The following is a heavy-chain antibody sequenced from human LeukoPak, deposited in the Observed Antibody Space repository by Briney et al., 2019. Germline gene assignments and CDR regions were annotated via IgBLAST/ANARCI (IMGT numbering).Heavy chain of an antibody. CDR3: AREYYSSGSYLDY. CDR2: IWYDGSNK. Sequence: GGSLRLSCAASGFTFSSYGMHWVRQAPGKGLEWVAVIWYDGSNKYYADSVKGRFTISRDNSKNTLYLQMNSLRAGDTAVYYCAREYYSSGSYLDYWGQGTLVTVSS. V-gene: IGHV3-33*01. D-gene: IGHD3-10*01. J-gene: IGHJ4*02. CDR1: GFTFSSYG.